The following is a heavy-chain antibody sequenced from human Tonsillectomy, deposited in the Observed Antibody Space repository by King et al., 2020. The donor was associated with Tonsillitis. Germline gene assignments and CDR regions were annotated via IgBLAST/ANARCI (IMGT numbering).Heavy chain of an antibody. CDR3: TTDIAY. Sequence: VQLVESGGGLVKPGGSLRLSCAASGFTFSNALMSWVRQAPGKGLEWVGRIKRKTDGGTIDYAAPVKGRCTVSSDDSKNTPYLQMNSLKTEDTAVYHCTTDIAYWGQGILVTVSS. V-gene: IGHV3-15*01. J-gene: IGHJ4*02. CDR2: IKRKTDGGTI. CDR1: GFTFSNAL.